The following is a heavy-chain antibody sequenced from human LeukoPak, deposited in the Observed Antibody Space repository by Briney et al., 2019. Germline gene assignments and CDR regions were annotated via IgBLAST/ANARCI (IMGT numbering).Heavy chain of an antibody. J-gene: IGHJ4*02. CDR1: DDSITIYY. Sequence: SETLSLTCTVSDDSITIYYWSWIRQPPGKGLEWIGYIYYSGSTNYNPSLKSRVTISVDTSKNQFSLKLSSVTAADTAVYYCAREGLRYSFDYWGQGTLVTVSS. V-gene: IGHV4-59*01. CDR2: IYYSGST. CDR3: AREGLRYSFDY. D-gene: IGHD3-9*01.